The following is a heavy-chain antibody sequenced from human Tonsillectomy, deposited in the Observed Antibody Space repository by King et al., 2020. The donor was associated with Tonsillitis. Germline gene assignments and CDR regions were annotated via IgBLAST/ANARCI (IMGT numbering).Heavy chain of an antibody. CDR2: ISSSVSTI. CDR3: ARDYRYYYDSSGYSPHDL. D-gene: IGHD3-22*01. Sequence: VQLVESGGGLVQPGGSLRLSCAASGFTFSSYEMNWVRQAPGKGLEWVSYISSSVSTIYYADSVKGRFTISRDNAKNSLYLQMNSLRAEDTAVYYCARDYRYYYDSSGYSPHDLWGRGTLVTVSS. CDR1: GFTFSSYE. V-gene: IGHV3-48*03. J-gene: IGHJ2*01.